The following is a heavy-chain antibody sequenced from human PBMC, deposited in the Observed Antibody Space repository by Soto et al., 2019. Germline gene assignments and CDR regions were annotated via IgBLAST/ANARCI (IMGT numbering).Heavy chain of an antibody. D-gene: IGHD3-22*01. CDR3: ASTDSSGYYAY. CDR2: IYYSXST. CDR1: GGSITSYY. V-gene: IGHV4-59*08. Sequence: TXXTLSLTCTVSGGSITSYYWSWIRQPPGKGLEWIWXIYYSXSTNYNNSLKXXVTISVDXXKNQFSLKMSSVTAADTAVHYCASTDSSGYYAYWGQETLATVSS. J-gene: IGHJ4*02.